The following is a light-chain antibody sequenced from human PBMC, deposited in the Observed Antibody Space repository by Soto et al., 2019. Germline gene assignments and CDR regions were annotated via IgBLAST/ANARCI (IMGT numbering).Light chain of an antibody. V-gene: IGLV1-47*01. CDR3: AAWDDSLSGRV. J-gene: IGLJ3*02. CDR1: TSNIGSNY. Sequence: QSVLPQPPSASGTPGQRVTISCSGSTSNIGSNYVYWYQQLPGTAPNLLIYRTNQRPSGVPDRFSGSRSGTSASLAISGLRSEDAADYYCAAWDDSLSGRVFGGGTKLTVL. CDR2: RTN.